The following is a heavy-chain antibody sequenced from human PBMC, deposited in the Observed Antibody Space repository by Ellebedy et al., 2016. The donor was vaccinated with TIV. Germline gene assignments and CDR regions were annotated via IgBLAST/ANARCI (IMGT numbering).Heavy chain of an antibody. CDR2: IWYDGSNK. CDR3: AREGREWFGEGGMDV. D-gene: IGHD3-10*01. CDR1: GFTFSSYG. V-gene: IGHV3-33*01. J-gene: IGHJ6*02. Sequence: GESLKISCAASGFTFSSYGMHWVRQAPGKGLEWVAVIWYDGSNKYYADSVKGRFTISRDNSKNTLYLQMNSLRAEDTAVYYWAREGREWFGEGGMDVWGQGTTVTVSS.